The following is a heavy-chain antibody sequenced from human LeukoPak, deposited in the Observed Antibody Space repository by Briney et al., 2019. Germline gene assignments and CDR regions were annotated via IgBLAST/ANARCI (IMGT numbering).Heavy chain of an antibody. D-gene: IGHD3-9*01. V-gene: IGHV3-48*03. CDR3: ARDPLGSDILTGYTPRYFDY. CDR2: ISSSGSTI. J-gene: IGHJ4*02. Sequence: LPGGSLRLSCAASGFTFSSYEMNWVRQAPGKGLEGVSYISSSGSTIYYADSVKGRFTISRDNANNSLYLQMNRLRAEDTAVYYCARDPLGSDILTGYTPRYFDYWGQGTLVTVSS. CDR1: GFTFSSYE.